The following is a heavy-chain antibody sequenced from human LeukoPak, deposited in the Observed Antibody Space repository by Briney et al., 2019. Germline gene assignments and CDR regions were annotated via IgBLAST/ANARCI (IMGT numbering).Heavy chain of an antibody. CDR3: VRDPPFISETTFFDY. CDR2: ISTSSTYI. CDR1: GFTFSSYS. J-gene: IGHJ4*02. Sequence: GGSLRLSCAASGFTFSSYSMKWVRQAPGKGLEWVSSISTSSTYIYYADSVKGRFTISRDNAKNSLYLQMNSLRAEDTAVYYGVRDPPFISETTFFDYWGQGTLVTVSS. D-gene: IGHD1-20*01. V-gene: IGHV3-21*01.